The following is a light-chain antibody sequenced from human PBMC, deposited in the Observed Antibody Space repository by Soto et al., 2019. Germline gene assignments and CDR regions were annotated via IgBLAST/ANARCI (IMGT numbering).Light chain of an antibody. CDR2: DAS. CDR1: QNINKW. J-gene: IGKJ1*01. CDR3: QQYNDYSPWT. Sequence: DIQMTQSPSTLSASVGDRVTITCRASQNINKWLAWYQQKPGKAPNLLIYDASNLESGVPSRFSGSGSGTEFTLTISSLQPDDFATYYCQQYNDYSPWTFGQGTKVEV. V-gene: IGKV1-5*01.